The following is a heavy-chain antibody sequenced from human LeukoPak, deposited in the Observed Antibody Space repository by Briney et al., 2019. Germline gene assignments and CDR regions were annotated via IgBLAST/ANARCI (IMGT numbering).Heavy chain of an antibody. CDR1: GGTFSSYA. Sequence: GASVKVSCKASGGTFSSYAISWVRQAPGQGLEWMGGIIPIFGTANYAQKFQGRVTITADKSTSTAYMELSSLRSEDTAVYYCARGSGYYYDSSGYLGDYYYYMDVWGKGTTVTVSS. J-gene: IGHJ6*03. CDR3: ARGSGYYYDSSGYLGDYYYYMDV. CDR2: IIPIFGTA. D-gene: IGHD3-22*01. V-gene: IGHV1-69*06.